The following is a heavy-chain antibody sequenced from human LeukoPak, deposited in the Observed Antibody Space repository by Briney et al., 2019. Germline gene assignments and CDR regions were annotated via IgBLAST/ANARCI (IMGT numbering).Heavy chain of an antibody. V-gene: IGHV4-30-4*08. CDR2: IYHSGNT. CDR3: VRGGTRITIVGVVINDFDY. Sequence: SQTLSLTCTVSGGSISSGDYYWSWLRQPPGKGLEWIGYIYHSGNTYYNPSLQSRLTLSVDTPMNQFSLKLWSVTAPDTAVYYCVRGGTRITIVGVVINDFDYWGQGTLVTVSS. CDR1: GGSISSGDYY. J-gene: IGHJ4*02. D-gene: IGHD3-3*01.